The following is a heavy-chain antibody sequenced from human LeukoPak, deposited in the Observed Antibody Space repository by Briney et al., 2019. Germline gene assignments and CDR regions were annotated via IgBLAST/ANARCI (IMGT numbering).Heavy chain of an antibody. Sequence: GGSLRLSCAASGFTFSDYSMTWVRQAPGKGPEWLSYISSSSSFIYYADSVKGRFTISRDNARNSLHLQMNSLRAEDTAVYYCAREVYYGSGRRFDLWGQGTLVTVSS. V-gene: IGHV3-48*01. CDR2: ISSSSSFI. D-gene: IGHD3-10*01. J-gene: IGHJ4*02. CDR1: GFTFSDYS. CDR3: AREVYYGSGRRFDL.